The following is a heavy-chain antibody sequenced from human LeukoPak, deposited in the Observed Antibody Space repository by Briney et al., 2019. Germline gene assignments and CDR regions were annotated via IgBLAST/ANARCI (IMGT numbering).Heavy chain of an antibody. CDR3: ARVQQPSGIINYGMDV. Sequence: PGGSLRLSCAASGFTFSSYEMNWVRQAPGRGLDWISYIRSSGNTIYYADSVKGRFTISRDNAKNSLYLQMSSLRAEDTAVYYCARVQQPSGIINYGMDVWGQGTTVTVSS. CDR1: GFTFSSYE. D-gene: IGHD1-1*01. J-gene: IGHJ6*02. V-gene: IGHV3-48*03. CDR2: IRSSGNTI.